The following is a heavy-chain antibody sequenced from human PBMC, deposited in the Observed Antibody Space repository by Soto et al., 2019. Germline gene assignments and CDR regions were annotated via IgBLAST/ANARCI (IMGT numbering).Heavy chain of an antibody. CDR1: GGTVSTNP. CDR3: ARRDSGGFYRYFDS. J-gene: IGHJ4*02. D-gene: IGHD2-15*01. CDR2: TGSGTGPG. Sequence: QVQLVQSGAEVKKPGSSVKVSCKASGGTVSTNPISWVRQAPGQGLEWMGGTGSGTGPGNHAQKFQGRLTITVDKSTSTVYMELSSLSSEDTAVYYCARRDSGGFYRYFDSWGQGTLVTVSS. V-gene: IGHV1-69*06.